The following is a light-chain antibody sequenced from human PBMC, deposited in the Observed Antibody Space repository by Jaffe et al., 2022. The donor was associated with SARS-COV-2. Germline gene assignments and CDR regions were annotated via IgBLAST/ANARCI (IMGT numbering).Light chain of an antibody. CDR3: NSRDSSGNHLV. J-gene: IGLJ2*01. Sequence: SSELTQDPAVSVALGQTVRITCQGDSLRNYYASWYQQKPGQAPVLVIYAKNNRPSGIPDRFSGSSSGNTASLTITGAQAEDEAGYYCNSRDSSGNHLVFGGGTKLTVL. V-gene: IGLV3-19*01. CDR1: SLRNYY. CDR2: AKN.